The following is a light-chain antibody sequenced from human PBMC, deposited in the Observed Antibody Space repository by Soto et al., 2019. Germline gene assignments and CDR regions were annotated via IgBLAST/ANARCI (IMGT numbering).Light chain of an antibody. Sequence: DIVMTQSPATLSWSPVSRATLSCTTSRSVSVYLDWYQQKPGQAPRLLISDASNRATGIPARFSGSGSGTDFTLTISSLEPEDFAVYYCHQRQYWPPITFGQGTRLEIK. J-gene: IGKJ5*01. CDR1: RSVSVY. CDR2: DAS. CDR3: HQRQYWPPIT. V-gene: IGKV3-11*01.